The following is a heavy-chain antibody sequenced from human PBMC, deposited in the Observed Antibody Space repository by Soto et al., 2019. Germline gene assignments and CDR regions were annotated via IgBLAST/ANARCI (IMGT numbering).Heavy chain of an antibody. Sequence: ASVKVSCKAYGYTFSTYDINWVRQATGQGLEWMGWMNPNSGNTGYAQKFQGRVTMSRDTSMNTAYMELSSLRSEDTAVYYCARAEGSITVFPYYYYMDVWGEGTTVTVSS. CDR3: ARAEGSITVFPYYYYMDV. CDR2: MNPNSGNT. J-gene: IGHJ6*03. CDR1: GYTFSTYD. V-gene: IGHV1-8*01. D-gene: IGHD3-3*01.